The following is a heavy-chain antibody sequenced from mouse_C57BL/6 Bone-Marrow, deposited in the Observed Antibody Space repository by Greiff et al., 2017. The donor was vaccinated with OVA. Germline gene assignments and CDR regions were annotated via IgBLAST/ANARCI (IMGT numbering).Heavy chain of an antibody. Sequence: QVQLQQPGAELVMPGASVKLSCKASGYTFTSYWMHWVKQRPGQGLEWIGEIDPSDSYTNYNQKFKGKATLTVDKSSSTAYMQLSSLTSEDSGVFYWASRAYEKHPYAMDNWGQATSVNVSS. J-gene: IGHJ4*01. CDR2: IDPSDSYT. CDR1: GYTFTSYW. D-gene: IGHD3-3*01. CDR3: ASRAYEKHPYAMDN. V-gene: IGHV1-69*01.